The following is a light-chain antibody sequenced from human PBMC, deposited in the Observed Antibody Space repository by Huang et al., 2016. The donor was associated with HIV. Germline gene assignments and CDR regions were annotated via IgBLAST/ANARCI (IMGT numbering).Light chain of an antibody. J-gene: IGKJ1*01. Sequence: DIQMTQSPPSLSAPVGDRVTFTCRANQNITKSLNWYQQKPGKAPRLLIYTASTLESGVPSRFSGGGSGSRFTLNITNLQPEDFATYYCQQSFSVPRTFG. CDR1: QNITKS. CDR3: QQSFSVPRT. CDR2: TAS. V-gene: IGKV1-39*01.